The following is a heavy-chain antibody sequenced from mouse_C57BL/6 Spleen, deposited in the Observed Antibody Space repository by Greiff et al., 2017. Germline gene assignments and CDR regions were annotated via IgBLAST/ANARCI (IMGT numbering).Heavy chain of an antibody. J-gene: IGHJ3*01. CDR2: ISYSGST. CDR1: GYSITSGYD. D-gene: IGHD3-1*01. V-gene: IGHV3-1*01. CDR3: ARGLGGSFAY. Sequence: EVQLQQSGPGMVKPSQSLSLTCTVTGYSITSGYDWHWIRHFPGNKLEWMGYISYSGSTNYNPSLKSRISITHDTSKNHFFLKLNSVTTEDTATYYCARGLGGSFAYWGQGTLVTVSA.